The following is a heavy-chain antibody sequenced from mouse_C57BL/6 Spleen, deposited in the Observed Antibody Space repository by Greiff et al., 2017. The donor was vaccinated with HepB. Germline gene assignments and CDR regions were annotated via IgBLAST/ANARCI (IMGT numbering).Heavy chain of an antibody. V-gene: IGHV1-59*01. Sequence: QVQLKQPGAELVKPGTSVKLSCKASGYTFTSYWMHWVKQRPGLGLEWIGVIDPTDSYTNYNQKFKGKATLTVDTSTSTTYMQLSSLKSDDSAVYYCARWREFEYWGQGTLVTVSA. J-gene: IGHJ3*01. CDR1: GYTFTSYW. CDR2: IDPTDSYT. CDR3: ARWREFEY.